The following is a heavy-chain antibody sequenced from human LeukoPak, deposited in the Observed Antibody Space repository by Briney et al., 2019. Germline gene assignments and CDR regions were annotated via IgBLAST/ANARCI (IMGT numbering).Heavy chain of an antibody. D-gene: IGHD5-12*01. Sequence: ASVKVSCKASGYTFTGYYMHWVRQAPGQGLDWMGRINPNSGGTNYAQKFQGRVTMTRDTSISTAYMELSRLRSDDTAVYYCARARGTDPRRGYKAFDIWGQGTMVTVSS. CDR3: ARARGTDPRRGYKAFDI. J-gene: IGHJ3*02. V-gene: IGHV1-2*06. CDR1: GYTFTGYY. CDR2: INPNSGGT.